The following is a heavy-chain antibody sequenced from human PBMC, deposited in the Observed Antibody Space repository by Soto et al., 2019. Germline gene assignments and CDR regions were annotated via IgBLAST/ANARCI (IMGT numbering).Heavy chain of an antibody. Sequence: SETLSLTCAVYGGSFSGYYWSWIRQPPGKGLEWIGEINHSGSTNYNPSLKSRVTISVDTSKNQFSLKLSSVTAADTAVYYCANDILTGTTHDAFDIWGQGTMVTVSS. CDR3: ANDILTGTTHDAFDI. D-gene: IGHD1-7*01. CDR1: GGSFSGYY. CDR2: INHSGST. V-gene: IGHV4-34*01. J-gene: IGHJ3*02.